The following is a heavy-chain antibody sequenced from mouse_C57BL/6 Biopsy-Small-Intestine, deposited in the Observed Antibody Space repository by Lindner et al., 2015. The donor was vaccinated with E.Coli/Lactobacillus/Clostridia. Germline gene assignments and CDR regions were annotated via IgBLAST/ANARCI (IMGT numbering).Heavy chain of an antibody. J-gene: IGHJ4*01. CDR3: GRGRGTAGRDWFDP. CDR2: MNSNTGNA. D-gene: IGHD3-1*01. CDR1: GYTFTNHD. V-gene: IGHV1-84*02. Sequence: SVKVSCKASGYTFTNHDINWVRQATGQGLEWMGWMNSNTGNAGYAQKFQGRVTMTRDTSISTAYMELSSLRFEDTAVYYCGRGRGTAGRDWFDPWGQGTLVTVSS.